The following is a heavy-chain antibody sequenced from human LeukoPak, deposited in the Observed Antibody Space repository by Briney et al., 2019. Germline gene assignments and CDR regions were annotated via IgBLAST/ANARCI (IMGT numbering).Heavy chain of an antibody. V-gene: IGHV3-74*01. CDR3: VRDFRSADY. CDR2: ICPDGTVT. Sequence: PGGSLRLSCAASGFTFSNAWMNWVRQAPGKGPMWVSRICPDGTVTNYADSVKARFIISRDNARNTVYLQMNSLRVEDTAVYYCVRDFRSADYWGQGTLVTVSS. CDR1: GFTFSNAW. J-gene: IGHJ4*02.